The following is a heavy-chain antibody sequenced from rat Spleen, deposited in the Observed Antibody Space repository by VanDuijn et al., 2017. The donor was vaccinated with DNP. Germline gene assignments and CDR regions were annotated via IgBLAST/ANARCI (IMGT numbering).Heavy chain of an antibody. V-gene: IGHV5-22*01. D-gene: IGHD5-1*01. CDR1: GFTFSDYY. Sequence: EVQLVESGGGLVQPGRSMRLSCAASGFTFSDYYLAWVRQAPKKGLEWVATIFYDGSNTYYGDSVKGRFTISRDNTKSTLYLQMNSLRSEDTATYYCARLGGDWGQGVMVTVSS. J-gene: IGHJ2*01. CDR2: IFYDGSNT. CDR3: ARLGGD.